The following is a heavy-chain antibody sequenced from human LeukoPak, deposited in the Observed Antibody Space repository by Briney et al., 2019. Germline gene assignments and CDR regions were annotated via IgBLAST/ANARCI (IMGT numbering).Heavy chain of an antibody. CDR1: GVSVSSNY. CDR3: AHPTSGYEAFDI. V-gene: IGHV3-66*01. Sequence: PGGSLRLSCAASGVSVSSNYMSGGRQAPGRGRGWVSFIYSGGRTYYADSVRGRFTISRENSKNSLYLQMNSLRPEDTAVYYCAHPTSGYEAFDIWGQGKMVTVSS. D-gene: IGHD5-12*01. J-gene: IGHJ3*02. CDR2: IYSGGRT.